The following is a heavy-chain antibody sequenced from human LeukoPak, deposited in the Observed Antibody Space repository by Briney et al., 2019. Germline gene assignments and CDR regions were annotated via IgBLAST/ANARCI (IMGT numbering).Heavy chain of an antibody. D-gene: IGHD3-10*01. CDR3: AKDPGDTYYYGSGGDAFDI. V-gene: IGHV3-23*01. J-gene: IGHJ3*02. CDR2: ISGSGGST. CDR1: GFTFSSYA. Sequence: GGSLRLSCAASGFTFSSYAMSWVRQAPGKGLELVSAISGSGGSTYYADSVKGRFTSSRDNSKNTLYLQMNSLRAEDTAVYYCAKDPGDTYYYGSGGDAFDIWGQGTMVTVSS.